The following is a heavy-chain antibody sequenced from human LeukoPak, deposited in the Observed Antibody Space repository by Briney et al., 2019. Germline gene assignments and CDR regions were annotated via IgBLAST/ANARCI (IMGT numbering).Heavy chain of an antibody. J-gene: IGHJ2*01. Sequence: SETLSLTCTVSGGSISSYYWSWIQQPPGKGLEWIGYIYYSGSTNYNPSLKSRVTISVDTSKNQFSLKLSSVTAADTAVYYCARAGTPELVVVPAAKYWYFDLWGRGTLVTVSS. CDR2: IYYSGST. CDR3: ARAGTPELVVVPAAKYWYFDL. V-gene: IGHV4-59*08. CDR1: GGSISSYY. D-gene: IGHD2-2*01.